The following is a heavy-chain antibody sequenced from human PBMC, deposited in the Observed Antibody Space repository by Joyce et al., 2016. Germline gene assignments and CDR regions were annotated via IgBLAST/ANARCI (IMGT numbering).Heavy chain of an antibody. D-gene: IGHD3/OR15-3a*01. V-gene: IGHV4-59*01. Sequence: QVQLQESGPGLVKPSETLSLTCTVSGGSINNYFWNWVRQPPGKALEWIGYVSYSGNTNYNPSFESRLTISVETSKNQLSLRLNSLTEADTAVYSCARGRGRGLLDRYYFDHWGRGTLVTVSS. CDR1: GGSINNYF. CDR3: ARGRGRGLLDRYYFDH. CDR2: VSYSGNT. J-gene: IGHJ4*02.